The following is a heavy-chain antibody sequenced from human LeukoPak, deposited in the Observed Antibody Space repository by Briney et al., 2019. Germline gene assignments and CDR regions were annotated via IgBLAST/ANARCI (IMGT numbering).Heavy chain of an antibody. CDR2: ISRDGST. D-gene: IGHD1-26*01. CDR3: TTSSGWYSLNY. Sequence: SGTLSLTCAVSGDSISSALWWNWVRQPPGKGLDWIGEISRDGSTKYNPSLKNRVTISKDNSKNQFSLKLNSVTAADTAVYYCTTSSGWYSLNYWGQGVLITVSS. CDR1: GDSISSALW. J-gene: IGHJ4*02. V-gene: IGHV4-4*02.